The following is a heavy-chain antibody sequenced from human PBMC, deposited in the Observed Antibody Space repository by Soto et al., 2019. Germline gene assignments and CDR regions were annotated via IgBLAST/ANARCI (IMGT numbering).Heavy chain of an antibody. Sequence: PGGSLRLSCAASGFTFSSYAMHWVRQAPGKGLEWVAVISYDGSNKYYVDSVKGRFTISRDNSKNTLYLQMNSLRAEDTAVYYCAKIKDAIVVVVAATFDYWGQGTLVTVSS. CDR1: GFTFSSYA. J-gene: IGHJ4*02. CDR3: AKIKDAIVVVVAATFDY. CDR2: ISYDGSNK. D-gene: IGHD2-15*01. V-gene: IGHV3-30-3*02.